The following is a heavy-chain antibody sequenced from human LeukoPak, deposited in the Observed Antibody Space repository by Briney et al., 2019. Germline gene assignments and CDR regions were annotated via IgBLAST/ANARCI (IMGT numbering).Heavy chain of an antibody. CDR1: GGTFSSYA. V-gene: IGHV1-69*06. D-gene: IGHD1-26*01. CDR2: IIPIFGTA. CDR3: AREDPPYRPFDY. Sequence: ASVKVSCKASGGTFSSYAISWVRQAPGQGLEWMGGIIPIFGTANYAQKFQGRVTITADKSTSTAYMELSSLRSEDTAVYYCAREDPPYRPFDYWGQGTLVTVSS. J-gene: IGHJ4*02.